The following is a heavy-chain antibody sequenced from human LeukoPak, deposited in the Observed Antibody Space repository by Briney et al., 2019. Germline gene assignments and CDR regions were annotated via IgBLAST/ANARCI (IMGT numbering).Heavy chain of an antibody. CDR3: ARVDRDIVVVPAALPDY. CDR2: INPSGGST. D-gene: IGHD2-2*01. Sequence: ASVKVSCKASGYTFTSYYMHWVRQAPGQGLEWMGIINPSGGSTSYAQKFQGRVTMTRDTSTSTVYMELSSLRSEDTAVYYCARVDRDIVVVPAALPDYWGQGTLVTVSS. CDR1: GYTFTSYY. V-gene: IGHV1-46*01. J-gene: IGHJ4*02.